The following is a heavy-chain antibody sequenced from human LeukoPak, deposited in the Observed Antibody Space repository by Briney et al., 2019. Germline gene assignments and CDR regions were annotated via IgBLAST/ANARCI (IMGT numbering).Heavy chain of an antibody. CDR3: VRFLRRGTFDY. J-gene: IGHJ4*02. Sequence: GGSLRLSCAASGFTFSSYEMNWVRQAPGKGLEWVSYISSSGSTIYYADSVKGRFTISRDNAKNSLSLQMNSLRAEDTAVYYCVRFLRRGTFDYWGQGTLVTVSS. CDR2: ISSSGSTI. D-gene: IGHD3-3*01. V-gene: IGHV3-48*03. CDR1: GFTFSSYE.